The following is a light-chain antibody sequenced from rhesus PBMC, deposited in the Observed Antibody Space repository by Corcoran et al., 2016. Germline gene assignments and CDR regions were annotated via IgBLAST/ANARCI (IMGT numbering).Light chain of an antibody. CDR3: QQGYSTPT. V-gene: IGKV1-33*02. CDR2: AAS. Sequence: DIQMSQSPSSLTASVGDKVTITCRASQGISNALAWYQQKPGKAPKLLIYAASSLESGVPSRFRGSRSGTDFTLTISSLQPEDFATYYCQQGYSTPTFGQGTKVEIK. J-gene: IGKJ1*01. CDR1: QGISNA.